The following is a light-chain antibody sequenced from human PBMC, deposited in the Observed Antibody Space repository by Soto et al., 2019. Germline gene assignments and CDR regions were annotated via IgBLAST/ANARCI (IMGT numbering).Light chain of an antibody. V-gene: IGLV2-23*02. J-gene: IGLJ3*02. Sequence: QSALTQPASVSGSPGQSITISCTGTSSDVGSRNLVSWYQQHPGKAPKLIIYEVTKWPSGVSNRFSGSKSGNTASLTIFGLQAEDEADYYCCSYAGRYTWVFGGGTKLTVL. CDR1: SSDVGSRNL. CDR3: CSYAGRYTWV. CDR2: EVT.